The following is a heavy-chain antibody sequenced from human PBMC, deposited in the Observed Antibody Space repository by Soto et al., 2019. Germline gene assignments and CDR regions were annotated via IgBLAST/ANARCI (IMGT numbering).Heavy chain of an antibody. J-gene: IGHJ6*02. V-gene: IGHV1-2*04. Sequence: ASVKVSCKASGYTFTGYYMHWVRQAPGQGLEWMGWINPNSGGTNYAQKFQGWVTMTRDTSISTAYMELSRLRSDDTAVYYCARERGYCSSTSCYPGPSYYYGMDVWGQGTTVTVSS. CDR1: GYTFTGYY. CDR3: ARERGYCSSTSCYPGPSYYYGMDV. CDR2: INPNSGGT. D-gene: IGHD2-2*01.